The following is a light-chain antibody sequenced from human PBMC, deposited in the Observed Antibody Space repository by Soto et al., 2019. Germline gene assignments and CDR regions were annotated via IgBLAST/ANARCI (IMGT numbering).Light chain of an antibody. CDR3: QQYNSLFS. V-gene: IGKV1-5*03. CDR1: QSISSW. J-gene: IGKJ3*01. Sequence: DIQMTQSPSTLSASVGDRVTITCRASQSISSWLAWYQQKPGKAPKLLIYKASSLESGVPSRFSGSGSGTEFTLTISSLQPDDFATSYCQQYNSLFSFGPGTKVDIK. CDR2: KAS.